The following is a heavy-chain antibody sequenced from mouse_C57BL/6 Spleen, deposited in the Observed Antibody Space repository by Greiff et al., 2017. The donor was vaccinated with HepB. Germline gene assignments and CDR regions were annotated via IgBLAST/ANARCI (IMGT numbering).Heavy chain of an antibody. J-gene: IGHJ3*01. V-gene: IGHV1-18*01. CDR1: GYTFTDYN. D-gene: IGHD2-4*01. CDR3: ARNDYEGAY. CDR2: INPNNGGT. Sequence: EVQLQQSGPELVKPGASVKIPCKASGYTFTDYNMDWVKQSHGKSLEWIGDINPNNGGTIYNQKFKGKATLTVDKSSSTAYMELRSLTSEDTAVYYCARNDYEGAYWGQGTLVTVSA.